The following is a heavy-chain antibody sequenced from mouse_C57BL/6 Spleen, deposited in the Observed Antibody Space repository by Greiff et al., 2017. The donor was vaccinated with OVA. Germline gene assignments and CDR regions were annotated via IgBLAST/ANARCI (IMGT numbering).Heavy chain of an antibody. CDR2: IYPGSGST. J-gene: IGHJ2*01. CDR3: ARCYYGSRPCFDY. V-gene: IGHV1-55*01. Sequence: VQLQQPGAELVKPGASVKMSCKASGYTFTSYWITWVKQRPGQGLEWIGDIYPGSGSTNYNEKFKSKATLTVDTSSSTAYMQLSSLTSEDSAVYYCARCYYGSRPCFDYWGQGTTLTVSS. CDR1: GYTFTSYW. D-gene: IGHD1-1*01.